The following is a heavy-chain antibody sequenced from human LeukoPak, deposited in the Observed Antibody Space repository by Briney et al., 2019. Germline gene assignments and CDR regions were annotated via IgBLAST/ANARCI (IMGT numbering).Heavy chain of an antibody. D-gene: IGHD2-15*01. CDR3: SRAKGGPYYYYGMDV. J-gene: IGHJ6*02. V-gene: IGHV3-49*03. CDR2: IRSKASGGTT. CDR1: GGSFSGYY. Sequence: LSLTCAVYGGSFSGYYWSWFRQAPGKGLEWVGFIRSKASGGTTEYAASVKGRFTISRDDSKSIASLQMDSLKTEDTAVYYCSRAKGGPYYYYGMDVWGQGTTVTVSS.